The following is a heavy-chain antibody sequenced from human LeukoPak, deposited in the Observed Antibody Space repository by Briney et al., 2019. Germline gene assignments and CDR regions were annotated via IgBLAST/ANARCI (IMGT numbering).Heavy chain of an antibody. CDR3: VRVVRGVIIGLFDY. J-gene: IGHJ4*02. V-gene: IGHV4-61*01. Sequence: SETLSLTCTVSGGPVSSGSYYWSWIRQPPGKGLEWIGYIYYSGSTNYNPSLKSRVTISVDTSKNQFSLKLSSVTAADTAVYYCVRVVRGVIIGLFDYWGQGTLVTVSS. CDR1: GGPVSSGSYY. CDR2: IYYSGST. D-gene: IGHD3-10*01.